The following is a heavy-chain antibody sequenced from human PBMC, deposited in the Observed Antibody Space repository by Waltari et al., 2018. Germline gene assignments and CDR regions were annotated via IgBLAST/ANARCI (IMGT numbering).Heavy chain of an antibody. V-gene: IGHV3-48*03. D-gene: IGHD6-13*01. CDR3: ARGYSSSWYHYYYYGMDV. CDR1: GFTFSSYE. Sequence: EVQLVESGGGLVQPGGSLRLSCAASGFTFSSYEMNWVRQAPGSGLEWVSDMSSSGSTIYYADSVKGRFTISRDNAKNSLYLQMNSLRAEDTAVYYCARGYSSSWYHYYYYGMDVWGQGTTVTVSS. J-gene: IGHJ6*02. CDR2: MSSSGSTI.